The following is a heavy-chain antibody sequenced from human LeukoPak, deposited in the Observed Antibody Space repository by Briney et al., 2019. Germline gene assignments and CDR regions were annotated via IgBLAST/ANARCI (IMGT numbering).Heavy chain of an antibody. CDR3: ARDLNSDFWSGNHPTYFDY. CDR2: ISSSSSSI. Sequence: PGGSLRLSCAASGFTFSSYSMNWVRQAPGKGLEWVSYISSSSSSIYYADSVKGRFTISRDNAKNSLYLQMNSLRAEDTAVYYCARDLNSDFWSGNHPTYFDYWGQGTLVTVSS. D-gene: IGHD3-3*01. CDR1: GFTFSSYS. V-gene: IGHV3-48*01. J-gene: IGHJ4*02.